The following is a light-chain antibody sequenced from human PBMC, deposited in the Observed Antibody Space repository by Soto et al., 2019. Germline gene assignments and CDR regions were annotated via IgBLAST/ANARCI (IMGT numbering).Light chain of an antibody. J-gene: IGLJ1*01. Sequence: ALTPPPSSSGSPGQSGTISRAGTTSDVCDYKYAYCYQQHPGKAPKRMIYEVSKRPSGVPDRFSGSKSGNTASLTVSGLQAEDEADYYCSAYAGSNSFDVFGSGTKVTGL. CDR2: EVS. CDR3: SAYAGSNSFDV. CDR1: TSDVCDYKY. V-gene: IGLV2-8*01.